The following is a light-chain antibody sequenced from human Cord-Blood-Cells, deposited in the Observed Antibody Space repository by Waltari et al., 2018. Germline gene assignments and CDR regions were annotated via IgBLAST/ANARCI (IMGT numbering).Light chain of an antibody. Sequence: QSALTQPASVSGSPGQSITISCTGTSSDVGGYNYVSWYHQHPGKAPKLMMYDFSKRPSGVSMRFSGSKSGNTASLTISGLQAEDEADYYCSSYTSSSAWVFGGGTKLTVL. J-gene: IGLJ3*02. CDR1: SSDVGGYNY. CDR2: DFS. V-gene: IGLV2-14*01. CDR3: SSYTSSSAWV.